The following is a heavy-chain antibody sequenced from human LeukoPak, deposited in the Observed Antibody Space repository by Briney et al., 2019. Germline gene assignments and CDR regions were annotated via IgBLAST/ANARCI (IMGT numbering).Heavy chain of an antibody. CDR2: IYYSGST. Sequence: PSETLSLTCTVPGDSISSSSYYWGWIRQPPRNGLEWLGSIYYSGSTYYYPSLKSRVPISVETPKNQFSLNLSSVTAADTAVYYCARQPRVLRFLEWLLYSWFDPWGQGTLVTVSS. J-gene: IGHJ5*02. CDR3: ARQPRVLRFLEWLLYSWFDP. D-gene: IGHD3-3*01. CDR1: GDSISSSSYY. V-gene: IGHV4-39*01.